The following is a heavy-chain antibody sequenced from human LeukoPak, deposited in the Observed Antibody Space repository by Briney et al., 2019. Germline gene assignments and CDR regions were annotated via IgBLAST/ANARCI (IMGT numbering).Heavy chain of an antibody. J-gene: IGHJ2*01. Sequence: PGGSLRLSCAASGFTFSNAWMSWVRQAPGKGLEWVAGLSYDGSNKYYADSVKGRFTISRDNSKNTLYLQMNSLRAEDTAVYYCARDGPHYYYGSGLNWYFDLWGRGTLVTVSS. D-gene: IGHD3-10*01. CDR1: GFTFSNAW. V-gene: IGHV3-30-3*01. CDR2: LSYDGSNK. CDR3: ARDGPHYYYGSGLNWYFDL.